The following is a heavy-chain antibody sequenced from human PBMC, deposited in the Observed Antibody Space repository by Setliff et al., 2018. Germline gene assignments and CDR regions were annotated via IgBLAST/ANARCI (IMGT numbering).Heavy chain of an antibody. D-gene: IGHD2-15*01. V-gene: IGHV4-39*07. CDR2: IYYSGST. CDR1: GGSISSSSYY. CDR3: ARESAYCSGGSCYFLGVVWFDP. J-gene: IGHJ5*02. Sequence: SETLSLTCTVSGGSISSSSYYWGWIRQPPGKGLEWIGSIYYSGSTYYNPSLRSRVTISVDTSKNQFSLKLSSVTAADTAVYYCARESAYCSGGSCYFLGVVWFDPWGQGTLVTVSS.